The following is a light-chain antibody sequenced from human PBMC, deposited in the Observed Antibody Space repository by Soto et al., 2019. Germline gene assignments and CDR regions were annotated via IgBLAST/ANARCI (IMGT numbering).Light chain of an antibody. Sequence: EIVSTQSPGTLSLSPGERATLSCRASQSVSSSYLAWYQQKPGQAPRLLIYGASSRATGIPDRFSGSGSGTDFTLTISRLEPEDFAVYYCQQYGSFPWTFGQGTKVDI. CDR2: GAS. J-gene: IGKJ1*01. CDR3: QQYGSFPWT. V-gene: IGKV3-20*01. CDR1: QSVSSSY.